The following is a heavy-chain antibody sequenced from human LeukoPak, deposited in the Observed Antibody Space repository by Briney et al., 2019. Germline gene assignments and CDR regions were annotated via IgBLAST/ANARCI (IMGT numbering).Heavy chain of an antibody. J-gene: IGHJ4*02. CDR1: GFTFSSYA. D-gene: IGHD3-10*01. CDR2: ISGSGGGT. CDR3: AKGGYYGSGSTSHFDY. V-gene: IGHV3-23*01. Sequence: GRSLRLSCAASGFTFSSYAMSWVRQAPGKGLEWVSGISGSGGGTYYADSVKGRFTISRDNSKNTLYLQMNSLRAEDTAVYYCAKGGYYGSGSTSHFDYWGQGTLVTVSS.